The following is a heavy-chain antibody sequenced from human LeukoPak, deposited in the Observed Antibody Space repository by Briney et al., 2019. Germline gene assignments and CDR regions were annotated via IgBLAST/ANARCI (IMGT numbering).Heavy chain of an antibody. CDR2: ISSSGSTI. CDR3: ARRGIAAAARSFDY. J-gene: IGHJ4*02. D-gene: IGHD6-13*01. Sequence: KPGGSLRLSCAASGFTFSDYYMNWIRQAPGKGLEWVSYISSSGSTIYYADSVKGRFTISRDNAKNSLYLQMNSLRAEDTAVYYCARRGIAAAARSFDYWGQGTLVTVSS. V-gene: IGHV3-11*01. CDR1: GFTFSDYY.